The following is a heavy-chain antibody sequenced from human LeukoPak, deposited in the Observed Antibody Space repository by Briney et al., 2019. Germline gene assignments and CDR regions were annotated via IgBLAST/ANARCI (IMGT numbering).Heavy chain of an antibody. CDR1: GYTFTSYA. CDR2: INAGNGNT. V-gene: IGHV1-3*01. D-gene: IGHD2-2*01. J-gene: IGHJ4*02. Sequence: GASVKVSCKASGYTFTSYAMHWVRQAPGQRLEWMGWINAGNGNTKYSQKFQGRVTITRDTSASTAYMELSSLRSEDTAVYYCARSYCSSTSCYLEYWGQGTLVTVSS. CDR3: ARSYCSSTSCYLEY.